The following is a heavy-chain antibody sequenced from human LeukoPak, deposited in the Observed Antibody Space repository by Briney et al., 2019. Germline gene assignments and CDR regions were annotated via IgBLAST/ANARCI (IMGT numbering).Heavy chain of an antibody. V-gene: IGHV1-69*04. CDR3: ASRSSRAALYFDY. D-gene: IGHD2-15*01. Sequence: ASVKDSCKASGGTFSSYAISWVRQPPGQGLEWMGRIIPILGIANYAQKFQGRVTITADKSTSTAYMELSSLRSEDTAVYYCASRSSRAALYFDYWGQGTLVTVS. CDR1: GGTFSSYA. CDR2: IIPILGIA. J-gene: IGHJ4*02.